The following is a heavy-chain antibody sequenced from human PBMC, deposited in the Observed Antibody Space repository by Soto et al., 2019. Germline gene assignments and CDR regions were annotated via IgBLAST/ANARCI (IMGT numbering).Heavy chain of an antibody. Sequence: GGSLRLSCAASGFTFSSYGMHWVRQAPCKGLEWVAVISYDGSNKYYADSVKGRFTISRDNSKNTLYLQMNSLRAEDTAVYYCAKPNYYDSSGYYGGMDVWGQGTTVTVSS. CDR2: ISYDGSNK. CDR1: GFTFSSYG. D-gene: IGHD3-22*01. J-gene: IGHJ6*02. V-gene: IGHV3-30*18. CDR3: AKPNYYDSSGYYGGMDV.